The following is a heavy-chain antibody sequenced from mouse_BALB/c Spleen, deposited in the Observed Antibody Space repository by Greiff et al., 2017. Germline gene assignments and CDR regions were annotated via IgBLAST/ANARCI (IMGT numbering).Heavy chain of an antibody. J-gene: IGHJ4*01. CDR2: IFPGGGNT. CDR1: GYSFTSYY. CDR3: ARHGSNYYAMDY. D-gene: IGHD2-2*01. V-gene: IGHV1-66*01. Sequence: VQLQQSGPELVKPGASVKISCKASGYSFTSYYIHWVQQRPGQGLEWIGWIFPGGGNTKYTEKFTGKATLTADTSTSTAYMHLSSLTSEDSAVYFCARHGSNYYAMDYWGQGTSVTVSS.